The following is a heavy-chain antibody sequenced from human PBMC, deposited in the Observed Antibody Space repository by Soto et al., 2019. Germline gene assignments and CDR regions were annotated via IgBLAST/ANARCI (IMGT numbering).Heavy chain of an antibody. CDR2: IIPIFGTA. V-gene: IGHV1-69*13. CDR1: GGTFSSYA. Sequence: GASVKVSCKASGGTFSSYAISWVRQAPGQGLEWMGGIIPIFGTANYAQKFQGRVTITADESTSTAYMELSSLRSEDTAVYYCARSDILVVPAANLGPWGQGTLVTVSS. D-gene: IGHD2-2*01. CDR3: ARSDILVVPAANLGP. J-gene: IGHJ5*02.